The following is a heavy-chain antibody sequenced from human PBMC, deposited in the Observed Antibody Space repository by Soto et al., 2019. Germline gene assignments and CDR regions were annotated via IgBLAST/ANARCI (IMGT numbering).Heavy chain of an antibody. CDR3: ARVVTAIQGFDY. Sequence: SETLSLTCTVSGGSIRSGDYYWSWVRQPPGKGLEWIGYIYYSGSTYYNPSLKSRVTISVDTSKNQFSLKLSSVTAADTAVYYCARVVTAIQGFDYWGQGALVTVSS. D-gene: IGHD2-21*02. CDR2: IYYSGST. CDR1: GGSIRSGDYY. V-gene: IGHV4-30-4*01. J-gene: IGHJ4*02.